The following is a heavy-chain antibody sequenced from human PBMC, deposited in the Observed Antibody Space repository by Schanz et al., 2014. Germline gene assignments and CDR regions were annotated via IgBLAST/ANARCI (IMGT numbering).Heavy chain of an antibody. V-gene: IGHV3-21*01. CDR3: AIIGVMVAVAGTRADY. CDR1: GFTFSSYG. D-gene: IGHD6-19*01. Sequence: VQLVESGGGVVQPGRSLRLSCAASGFTFSSYGMHWVRQAPGKGLEWVSSISSSGSYIHYADSVKGRFTISRDNAKNSLFLQMNRLRAEDTALYYCAIIGVMVAVAGTRADYWGQGTLVTVSS. J-gene: IGHJ4*02. CDR2: ISSSGSYI.